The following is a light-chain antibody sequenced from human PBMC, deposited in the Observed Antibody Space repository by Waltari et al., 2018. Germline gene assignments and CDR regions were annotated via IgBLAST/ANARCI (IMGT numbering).Light chain of an antibody. CDR3: QTWDSNTGV. Sequence: SYDLIQPPSVSWSPGQTASITCSGDELGNTYDYWYQQKSRQSPILVIYQDTNRPSGIPERFSGSNSGNTATLTIRGTQALDEADFYCQTWDSNTGVFGGGTKLTVL. CDR1: ELGNTY. CDR2: QDT. J-gene: IGLJ2*01. V-gene: IGLV3-1*01.